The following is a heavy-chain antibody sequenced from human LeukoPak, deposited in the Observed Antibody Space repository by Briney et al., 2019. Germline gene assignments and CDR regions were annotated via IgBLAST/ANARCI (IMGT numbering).Heavy chain of an antibody. CDR2: INHSGST. D-gene: IGHD5-24*01. J-gene: IGHJ4*02. V-gene: IGHV4-34*01. CDR1: GGSFSGYY. Sequence: SETLSLTCAVYGGSFSGYYWSWIRQPPGKGLEWIGEINHSGSTNYNPSLKSRVTISVDTSKNQFSLKLSSVTAADTAVYYCASPSRDGYNSPLDYWGQGTLVTVSS. CDR3: ASPSRDGYNSPLDY.